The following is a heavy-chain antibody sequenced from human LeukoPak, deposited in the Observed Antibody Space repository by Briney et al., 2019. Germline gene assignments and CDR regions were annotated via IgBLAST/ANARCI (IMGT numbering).Heavy chain of an antibody. Sequence: GGSLRLSCAASGFTFRYYVMHWGRQAPGKGLEWVAGISQDGSTQYYADSVKGRFTMSRDNSKNTVHLQMNSLRAEDTALYYCARENSAFDICGHGTMVSVSS. D-gene: IGHD4-23*01. J-gene: IGHJ3*02. CDR1: GFTFRYYV. CDR2: ISQDGSTQ. CDR3: ARENSAFDI. V-gene: IGHV3-30*04.